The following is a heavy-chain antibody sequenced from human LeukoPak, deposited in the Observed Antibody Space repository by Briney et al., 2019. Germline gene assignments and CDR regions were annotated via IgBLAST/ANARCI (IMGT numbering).Heavy chain of an antibody. CDR1: GFAFSSYV. J-gene: IGHJ4*02. V-gene: IGHV3-23*01. CDR3: AKGDDFLADYRYRFDY. D-gene: IGHD3-9*01. Sequence: PGGSLRLSCEVSGFAFSSYVMSWVRQAPGNGLEWVSAIDSNGVTTNYADSVKGRFTISRDNSKNTLYLQLSSLRVEDTAVHYCAKGDDFLADYRYRFDYWGQGTLVTVSS. CDR2: IDSNGVTT.